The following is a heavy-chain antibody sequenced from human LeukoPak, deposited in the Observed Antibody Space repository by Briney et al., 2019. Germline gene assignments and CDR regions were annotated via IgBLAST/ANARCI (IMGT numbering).Heavy chain of an antibody. CDR3: AKVFDPYCSGGSCLYNWFDP. CDR1: GFTFSSYS. J-gene: IGHJ5*02. V-gene: IGHV3-23*01. D-gene: IGHD2-15*01. Sequence: GGSLRLSCAASGFTFSSYSMNWVRQAPGKGLEWVSTISGSGGSTYYADSVKGRFTISRDTSKNTLYLQMNSLRAEDTAVYYCAKVFDPYCSGGSCLYNWFDPWGQGTLVTVSS. CDR2: ISGSGGST.